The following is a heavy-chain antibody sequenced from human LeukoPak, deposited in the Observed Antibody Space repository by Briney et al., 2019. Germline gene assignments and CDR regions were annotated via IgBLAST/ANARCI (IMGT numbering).Heavy chain of an antibody. Sequence: SETLSLTCTVSGGSISSYYWSWIRQPAGKGLEWIGRIYTSGSTNYNPSLKSRVTISVDTSKNQFSLKLSSVTAADTAVYYCAREIIAAAGNAYFDYWGQGTLVTVSS. CDR2: IYTSGST. CDR1: GGSISSYY. D-gene: IGHD6-13*01. J-gene: IGHJ4*02. V-gene: IGHV4-4*07. CDR3: AREIIAAAGNAYFDY.